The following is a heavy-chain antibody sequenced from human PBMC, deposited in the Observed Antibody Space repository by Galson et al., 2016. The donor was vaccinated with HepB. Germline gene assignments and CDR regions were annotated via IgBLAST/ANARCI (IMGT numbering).Heavy chain of an antibody. J-gene: IGHJ6*02. Sequence: CAISGDSVSSDTAAWNWIRQSPSRGLEWLGRTYYRSKWYNDYAVSVNTRHTIHQHTPTNNLTLQLSSVTPEDTAVYYCAREPGHCTGNSCYSGGMDVWGQGTTVTVSS. V-gene: IGHV6-1*01. CDR2: TYYRSKWYN. CDR3: AREPGHCTGNSCYSGGMDV. CDR1: GDSVSSDTAA. D-gene: IGHD2-15*01.